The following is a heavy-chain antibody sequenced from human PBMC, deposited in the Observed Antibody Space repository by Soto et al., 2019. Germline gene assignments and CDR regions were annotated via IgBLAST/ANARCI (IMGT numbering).Heavy chain of an antibody. V-gene: IGHV1-69*13. J-gene: IGHJ3*02. CDR2: IIPIFGTA. CDR1: GGTFSSYA. Sequence: ASVKVSCKASGGTFSSYAISWVRQAPGQGLEWMGGIIPIFGTANYPQKFQGRVTITADESTSTAYMELSSLRSEDTAIYYCARERVHAFDIWGQGTMVTVSS. CDR3: ARERVHAFDI.